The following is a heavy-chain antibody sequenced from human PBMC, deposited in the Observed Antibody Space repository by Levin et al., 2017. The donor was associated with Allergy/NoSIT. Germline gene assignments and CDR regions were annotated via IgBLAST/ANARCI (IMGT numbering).Heavy chain of an antibody. V-gene: IGHV3-33*01. CDR3: ARDRWGRSGYGGGFDY. J-gene: IGHJ4*02. Sequence: PGGSLRLSCAASGLTFFNYGMHWVRQAPGKGLEWVAVIWNDGSKKYYADSVKGRFTVSRDDSKDTLYLQMNSVRADDTAVYYCARDRWGRSGYGGGFDYWDQGTLVTVSS. CDR2: IWNDGSKK. D-gene: IGHD5-12*01. CDR1: GLTFFNYG.